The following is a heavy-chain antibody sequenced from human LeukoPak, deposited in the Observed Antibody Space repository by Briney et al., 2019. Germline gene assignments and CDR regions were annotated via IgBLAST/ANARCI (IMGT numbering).Heavy chain of an antibody. J-gene: IGHJ4*02. Sequence: PSETLSLTCAVYGGSFSGNYWNWIRQPPGKGLEWVGEIHHSGSTNYNPSLKSRVTISVDTSKNQFSLKLSSVTAADTAVYYCARHYYGSGYYHPIFYYFDYWGQGTLVTVSS. CDR2: IHHSGST. V-gene: IGHV4-34*01. CDR3: ARHYYGSGYYHPIFYYFDY. D-gene: IGHD3-10*01. CDR1: GGSFSGNY.